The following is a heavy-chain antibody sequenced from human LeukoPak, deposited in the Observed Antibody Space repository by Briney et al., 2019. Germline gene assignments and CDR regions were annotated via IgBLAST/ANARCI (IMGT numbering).Heavy chain of an antibody. CDR1: GGSFSGYY. V-gene: IGHV4-34*01. CDR3: ARGGKRYFDWLFQAFDY. J-gene: IGHJ4*02. CDR2: INHSGST. Sequence: SETLSLTCAVYGGSFSGYYWSWIRQPPGKGLEWIGEINHSGSTNYNPSLKSRVTIFVYTSKNQFSLKLRSVTAADTAVYYCARGGKRYFDWLFQAFDYWGQGTLVTVSS. D-gene: IGHD3-9*01.